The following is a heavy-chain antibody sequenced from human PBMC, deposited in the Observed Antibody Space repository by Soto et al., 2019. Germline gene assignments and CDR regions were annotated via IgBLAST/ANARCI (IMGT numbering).Heavy chain of an antibody. CDR2: INSDGSNR. J-gene: IGHJ1*01. V-gene: IGHV3-74*01. Sequence: EVQLVESGGGLVQPGGSLRLSCAASGFTFSSYWMHWVRQAPGKGLVWVSRINSDGSNRHYADSVKGRFTISRDNDKNTLYLQRNSLRAEDTSVYYCVRGYGSSWSEYFQHWGQGTLVTVSS. CDR3: VRGYGSSWSEYFQH. CDR1: GFTFSSYW. D-gene: IGHD6-13*01.